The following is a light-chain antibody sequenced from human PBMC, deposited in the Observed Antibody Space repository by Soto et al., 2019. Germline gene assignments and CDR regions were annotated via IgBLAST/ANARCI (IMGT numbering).Light chain of an antibody. J-gene: IGLJ3*02. V-gene: IGLV2-14*01. CDR2: EVS. CDR1: SSNIGGNS. CDR3: SSYTSSSTRV. Sequence: QSVMTQPPSVSAAPGQKVTISCSGSSSNIGGNSVSWYQQLPGTAPKLMIYEVSNRPSGVSNRFSGSKSGNTASLTISGLQAEDEADYYCSSYTSSSTRVFGGGTKLTVL.